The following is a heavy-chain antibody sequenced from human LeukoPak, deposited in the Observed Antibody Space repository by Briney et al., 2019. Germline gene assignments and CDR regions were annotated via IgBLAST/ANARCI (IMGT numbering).Heavy chain of an antibody. CDR2: IYTSGST. Sequence: KPSETLSLTCAISGASFSGYSWTWIRQPAGKGLEWIGRIYTSGSTNYNPSLKSRVTISVDTSKNQFSLKLSSVTAADTAVYYCARSIAAAGTNWFDPWGQGTLVTVSS. CDR1: GASFSGYS. D-gene: IGHD6-13*01. CDR3: ARSIAAAGTNWFDP. J-gene: IGHJ5*02. V-gene: IGHV4-4*07.